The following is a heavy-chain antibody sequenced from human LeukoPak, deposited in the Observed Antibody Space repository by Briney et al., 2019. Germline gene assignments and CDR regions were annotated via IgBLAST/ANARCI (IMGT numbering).Heavy chain of an antibody. D-gene: IGHD6-25*01. CDR1: GYTLTELS. J-gene: IGHJ4*02. CDR2: FDPEDGET. Sequence: ASVKVSCKVSGYTLTELSMHWVRQAPGKGLEWMGGFDPEDGETIYAQKFQGRVTTTEDTSTDTAYMELSSLRSEDTAVYYCATGPGYSSDYPYYFDYWGQGTLVTVSS. V-gene: IGHV1-24*01. CDR3: ATGPGYSSDYPYYFDY.